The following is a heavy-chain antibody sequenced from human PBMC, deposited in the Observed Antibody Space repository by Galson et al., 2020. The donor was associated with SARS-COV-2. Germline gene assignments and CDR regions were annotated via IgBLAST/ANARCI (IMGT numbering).Heavy chain of an antibody. CDR2: IRYDGKNE. Sequence: GGSLRLSCSASGFSFSNYGMHWVRQGPGKGLEWVAFIRYDGKNESYAASVKGRFSISRDNVQSMLYLQMNTLRREDTAVYYCARDFWSGISTARLDPWGQGILVTVSS. D-gene: IGHD3-3*01. CDR3: ARDFWSGISTARLDP. V-gene: IGHV3-30*02. CDR1: GFSFSNYG. J-gene: IGHJ5*01.